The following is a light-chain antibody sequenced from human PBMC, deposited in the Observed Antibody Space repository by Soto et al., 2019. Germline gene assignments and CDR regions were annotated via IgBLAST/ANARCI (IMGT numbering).Light chain of an antibody. Sequence: DIQMTQSPSSLSASVGDRVTITCRASQTVNTYLNWYQQRPGKAPKLLISAASSLKSGVPSRFSGSGSGTDFTLTISSLQPEDSATYYCQHNYSTPPTFGQGTKV. CDR3: QHNYSTPPT. CDR2: AAS. V-gene: IGKV1-39*01. J-gene: IGKJ1*01. CDR1: QTVNTY.